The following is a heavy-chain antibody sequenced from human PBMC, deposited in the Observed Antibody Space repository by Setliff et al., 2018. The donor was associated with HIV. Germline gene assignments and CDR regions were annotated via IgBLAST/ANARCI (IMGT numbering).Heavy chain of an antibody. CDR2: IRSKAYGGTT. CDR1: GFTFGDYA. V-gene: IGHV3-49*04. CDR3: TTRTNFWSGYPYYFDY. J-gene: IGHJ4*02. D-gene: IGHD3-3*01. Sequence: GGSLRLSCTASGFTFGDYAMSWVRQAPGKGLEWVGFIRSKAYGGTTEYAASVKGRFTISRDDSKNTLYLQMNSLKTEDTAVYYCTTRTNFWSGYPYYFDYWGQGTLVTVSS.